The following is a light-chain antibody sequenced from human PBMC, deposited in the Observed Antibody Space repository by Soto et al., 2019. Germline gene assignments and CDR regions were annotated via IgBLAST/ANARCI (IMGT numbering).Light chain of an antibody. CDR2: ETT. Sequence: QAVVTQEPSLTVSPGGTVTLTCGSITGTVTTGHAPYWFQQKPGQAPRTLIYETTNRHSWTPARFLGSLLGGKAALTLSGAQPEDEAEYYCLLSYSGARVFGGGTKLTVL. CDR3: LLSYSGARV. CDR1: TGTVTTGHA. J-gene: IGLJ2*01. V-gene: IGLV7-46*01.